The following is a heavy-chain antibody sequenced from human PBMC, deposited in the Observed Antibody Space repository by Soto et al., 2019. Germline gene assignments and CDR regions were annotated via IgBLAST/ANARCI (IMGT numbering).Heavy chain of an antibody. CDR3: AKDMYYDYVWGSYKAFDI. J-gene: IGHJ3*02. Sequence: GGSLRLSCAASGFTFSSYAMSWVRQAPGKGLEWVSLISGSGGSTYYADSVKGRFTISRDNSKNTLYLQMNSLRAEDTAVYYCAKDMYYDYVWGSYKAFDIWGQGTMVTVSS. CDR1: GFTFSSYA. CDR2: ISGSGGST. V-gene: IGHV3-23*01. D-gene: IGHD3-16*01.